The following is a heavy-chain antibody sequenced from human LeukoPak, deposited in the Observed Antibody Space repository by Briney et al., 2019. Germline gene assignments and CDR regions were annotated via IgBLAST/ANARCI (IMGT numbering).Heavy chain of an antibody. CDR1: GGTFSSYA. V-gene: IGHV1-69*04. CDR2: IIPILGIA. CDR3: ARGTGARGYYYYGMDV. J-gene: IGHJ6*02. D-gene: IGHD7-27*01. Sequence: GASVKVSCKASGGTFSSYAISWVRQAPGQGLEWMGRIIPILGIANYAQKFQGRVTITADKSTSTAYMELSSLRSEDTAVYYCARGTGARGYYYYGMDVWGQGTTVTVSS.